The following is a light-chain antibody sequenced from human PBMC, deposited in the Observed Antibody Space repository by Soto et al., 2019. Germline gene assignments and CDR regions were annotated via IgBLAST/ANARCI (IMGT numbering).Light chain of an antibody. CDR1: QDISSF. CDR3: QQLNSYPLT. J-gene: IGKJ4*01. V-gene: IGKV1-9*01. Sequence: DIQLTQSPSFLSASVGDRVTLTCRASQDISSFLAWYQQKPGKAPKLLIYAASTLQSGVPSRFSGSGSGTEFTLTISSLQPEDFATDYCQQLNSYPLTFGGGTKVEIK. CDR2: AAS.